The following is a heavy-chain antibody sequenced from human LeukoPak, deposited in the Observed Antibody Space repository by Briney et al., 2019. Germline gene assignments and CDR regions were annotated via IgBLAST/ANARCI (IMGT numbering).Heavy chain of an antibody. Sequence: GGSLRLSCAASGFTFSSYGMHWVRQAPGKGLEWVSAISGSGGSTYYADSVKGRFTISRDNSKTTLYLQMNSLRAEDTAVYYCAKEPGSYYFDSSGYYAGSSWKPYYFDYWDQGTLVTVSS. J-gene: IGHJ4*02. CDR3: AKEPGSYYFDSSGYYAGSSWKPYYFDY. CDR2: ISGSGGST. D-gene: IGHD3-22*01. CDR1: GFTFSSYG. V-gene: IGHV3-23*01.